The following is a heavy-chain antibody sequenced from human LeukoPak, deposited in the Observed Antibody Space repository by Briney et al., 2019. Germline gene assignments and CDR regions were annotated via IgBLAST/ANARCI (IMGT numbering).Heavy chain of an antibody. CDR2: IKQDGSEK. D-gene: IGHD3-10*01. CDR3: AREGFGEYYGSGSYYRDYFDY. J-gene: IGHJ4*02. Sequence: PGGSLRLSCAASGFTFSSYRMSWVRQAPGKGLEWVANIKQDGSEKYYVDSVKGRFTISRDNAKNSLYLQMNSLRAEDTAVYYCAREGFGEYYGSGSYYRDYFDYWGQGTLVTVSS. V-gene: IGHV3-7*01. CDR1: GFTFSSYR.